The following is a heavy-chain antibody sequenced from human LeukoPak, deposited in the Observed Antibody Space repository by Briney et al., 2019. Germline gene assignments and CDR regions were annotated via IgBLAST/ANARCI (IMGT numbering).Heavy chain of an antibody. CDR2: ISYDGSNK. Sequence: PGGSLRLSCAASGFTFSSYAMSWVRQAPGKGLEWVAVISYDGSNKYYADSVKGRFTISRDNSKNTLYLQMNSLRAEDTAVYYCAKTSESSWYYFDYWGQGTLVTVSS. J-gene: IGHJ4*02. D-gene: IGHD6-13*01. CDR1: GFTFSSYA. V-gene: IGHV3-30*18. CDR3: AKTSESSWYYFDY.